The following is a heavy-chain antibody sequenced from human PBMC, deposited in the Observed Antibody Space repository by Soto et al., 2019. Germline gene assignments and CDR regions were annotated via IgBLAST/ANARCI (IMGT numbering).Heavy chain of an antibody. CDR1: GGTFSSYA. CDR2: IIPIFGTA. CDR3: ARDLSGTIGYYYYYYGMDV. J-gene: IGHJ6*02. D-gene: IGHD6-25*01. Sequence: SVKVSCKASGGTFSSYAISWVRQAPGQGLEWMGGIIPIFGTANYAQKFQGRVTMTRDTSTSTVYMELSSLRSEDTAVYYCARDLSGTIGYYYYYYGMDVWGQGTTVTVSS. V-gene: IGHV1-69*05.